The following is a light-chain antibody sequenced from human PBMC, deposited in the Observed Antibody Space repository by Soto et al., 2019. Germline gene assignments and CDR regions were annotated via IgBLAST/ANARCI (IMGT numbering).Light chain of an antibody. CDR3: QKYSSVIT. J-gene: IGKJ5*01. CDR2: AAS. CDR1: QGISSY. V-gene: IGKV1-27*01. Sequence: DIQMTQSPSSLSASVGDRVTITCRASQGISSYLAWYQQKLGKVPKLLISAASTLQSGVPSRFSGSGSGTDFTLTISSLQPEDVATYYSQKYSSVITFGQGTRLEIK.